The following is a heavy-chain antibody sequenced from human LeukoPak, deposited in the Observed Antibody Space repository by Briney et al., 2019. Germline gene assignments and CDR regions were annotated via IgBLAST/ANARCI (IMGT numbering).Heavy chain of an antibody. Sequence: ASVKVSCKASGYTFTTYGLSWVRQAPGQGLEWMGWISAYNGNQNYAQKFLGRVTMTTDTSTSTAYMELRSLRSDDTAVYYCARVVVVAASYVFDIWGQGTMVTVSS. J-gene: IGHJ3*02. CDR1: GYTFTTYG. CDR2: ISAYNGNQ. CDR3: ARVVVVAASYVFDI. V-gene: IGHV1-18*01. D-gene: IGHD2-15*01.